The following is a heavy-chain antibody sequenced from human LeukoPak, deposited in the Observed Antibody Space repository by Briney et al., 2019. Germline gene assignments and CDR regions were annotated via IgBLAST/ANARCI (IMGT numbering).Heavy chain of an antibody. CDR1: GGSISSYY. CDR3: ARDSDYGDAYYFDY. V-gene: IGHV4-4*07. J-gene: IGHJ4*02. Sequence: SETLSLTCNVSGGSISSYYWSWIRQPAGKGLEWIGRIYTSGSTNYNPSLKSRVTMSVDTSKNQFSLKLSSVTAADTAVYYCARDSDYGDAYYFDYWGQGTLVTVSS. CDR2: IYTSGST. D-gene: IGHD4-17*01.